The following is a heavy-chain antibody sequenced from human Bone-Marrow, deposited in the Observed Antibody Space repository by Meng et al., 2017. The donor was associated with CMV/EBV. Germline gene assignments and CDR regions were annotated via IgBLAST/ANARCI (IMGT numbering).Heavy chain of an antibody. CDR2: INPNSGGT. D-gene: IGHD1-26*01. Sequence: VQWVRPGAEVKKPVASMNVSCKASGSTFTGYYMHWVRQAPGQGLEWMGWINPNSGGTNYAQKFQGRVTMTRDTSISTAYMELSRLXXDDTXVYYCARSXELNWFDPWGQGTLVTVSS. CDR3: ARSXELNWFDP. V-gene: IGHV1-2*02. J-gene: IGHJ5*02. CDR1: GSTFTGYY.